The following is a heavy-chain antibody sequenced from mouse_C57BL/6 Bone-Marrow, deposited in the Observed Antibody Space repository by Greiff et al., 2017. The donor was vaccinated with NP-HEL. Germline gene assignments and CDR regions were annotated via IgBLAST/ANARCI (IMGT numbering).Heavy chain of an antibody. CDR3: ASDYSGSSLAWFAY. CDR2: IYPGSGST. V-gene: IGHV1-55*01. Sequence: QVQLQQPGAELVKPGASVKMSCKASGYTFTSYWITWVKQRPGQGLEWIGDIYPGSGSTNYNEKFKSKATLTVDTSSSTAYMQLSSLTSEDSAVYYCASDYSGSSLAWFAYWGQGTLVTVSA. CDR1: GYTFTSYW. D-gene: IGHD1-1*01. J-gene: IGHJ3*01.